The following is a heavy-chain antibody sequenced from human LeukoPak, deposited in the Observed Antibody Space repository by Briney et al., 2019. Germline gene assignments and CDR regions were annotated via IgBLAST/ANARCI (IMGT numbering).Heavy chain of an antibody. D-gene: IGHD3-22*01. CDR2: MNPNSGNT. CDR1: GYTFTSYD. J-gene: IGHJ5*02. Sequence: GASVKVSCKASGYTFTSYDINWVRQATGQGLEWMGWMNPNSGNTGYAQKFQGRVTMTRNTSISTAYMELSSLKSEDTAVYYCARNPPNSGSFDLWGQGTLVTVSS. V-gene: IGHV1-8*01. CDR3: ARNPPNSGSFDL.